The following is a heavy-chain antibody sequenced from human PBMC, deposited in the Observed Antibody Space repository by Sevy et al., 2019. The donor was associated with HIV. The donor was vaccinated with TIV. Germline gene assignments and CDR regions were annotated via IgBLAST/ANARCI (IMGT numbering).Heavy chain of an antibody. Sequence: GGSLRLSCAASGFTFSNYAMSWVRQAPGKGLEWVSSISRSGGSTYYADSVKGRFTISRDNSKNTLYLQMNSLRAEDMAVYYCVKVDVVVPVADYGMDVWGQGTTVTVSS. CDR3: VKVDVVVPVADYGMDV. V-gene: IGHV3-23*01. CDR1: GFTFSNYA. CDR2: ISRSGGST. D-gene: IGHD2-2*01. J-gene: IGHJ6*02.